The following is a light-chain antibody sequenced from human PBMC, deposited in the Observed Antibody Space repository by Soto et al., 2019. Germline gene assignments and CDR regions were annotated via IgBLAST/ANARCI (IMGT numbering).Light chain of an antibody. CDR1: QDISRS. CDR3: QQLSSYPRT. V-gene: IGKV1-9*01. CDR2: TAS. Sequence: PLTQSPSSLSASVGDRVTITCRASQDISRSLSWYQQKPGKAPKLLIYTASTLQSGVPSRFSGSGSGTDFTLSISSLQPEDFATYYCQQLSSYPRTFGQGTKLEIK. J-gene: IGKJ2*01.